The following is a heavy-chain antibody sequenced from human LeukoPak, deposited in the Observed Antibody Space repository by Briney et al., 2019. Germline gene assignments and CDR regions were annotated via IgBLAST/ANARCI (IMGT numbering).Heavy chain of an antibody. CDR3: ARAQWRTYSYYYMDV. Sequence: PAGSLMLLCGAASVTASFNYMRRVRQAPGKGLLWISVMYSGGSTYYADSVKGRFTISRDDSKNTLYLQMNSLRAEDTAIYYCARAQWRTYSYYYMDVWGKGTTVTVSS. CDR2: MYSGGST. V-gene: IGHV3-53*01. CDR1: SVTASFNY. J-gene: IGHJ6*03. D-gene: IGHD6-19*01.